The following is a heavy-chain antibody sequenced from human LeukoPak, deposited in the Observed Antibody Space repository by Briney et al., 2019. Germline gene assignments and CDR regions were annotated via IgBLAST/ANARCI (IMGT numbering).Heavy chain of an antibody. CDR2: IYYSGST. J-gene: IGHJ6*02. V-gene: IGHV4-59*01. Sequence: PSETLSLTCTVSGGSISSYYWSWIRQPPGKGLEWIGYIYYSGSTNYNPSLKSRVTISVDTSKSQFSLKLSSVTAADTAVYYCARLPNECGFGVYYYYYGMDVWGQGTTVTVSS. D-gene: IGHD3-16*01. CDR3: ARLPNECGFGVYYYYYGMDV. CDR1: GGSISSYY.